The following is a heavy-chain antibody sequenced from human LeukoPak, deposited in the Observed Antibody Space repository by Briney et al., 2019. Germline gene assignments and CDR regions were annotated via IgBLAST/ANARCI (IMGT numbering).Heavy chain of an antibody. CDR2: IYPGDSDT. J-gene: IGHJ3*02. Sequence: GESLKISCQGSGYSFTSYWIGWVRQMPGKGLEWMGIIYPGDSDTRYSPSFQGQVTISADKSISTAYLQWSSLKASGTAMYYCARFLRGGYIAYCGGDCPNSLDAFDIWGQGTMVTVSS. CDR1: GYSFTSYW. V-gene: IGHV5-51*01. D-gene: IGHD2-21*02. CDR3: ARFLRGGYIAYCGGDCPNSLDAFDI.